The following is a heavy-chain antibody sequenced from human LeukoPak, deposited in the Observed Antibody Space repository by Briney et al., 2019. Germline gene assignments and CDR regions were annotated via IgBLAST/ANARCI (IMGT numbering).Heavy chain of an antibody. V-gene: IGHV1-18*01. CDR1: GYTFTSYG. CDR2: ISAYNGNT. Sequence: AAVKVSCKASGYTFTSYGISWVRQAPGQGLEWMGWISAYNGNTNYAQKLQGRVTMTTDTSTSTAYMELRSLRSDDTAVYYCARDNLASYYDILTGYLVSCWFDPWGQGTLVTVSS. D-gene: IGHD3-9*01. CDR3: ARDNLASYYDILTGYLVSCWFDP. J-gene: IGHJ5*02.